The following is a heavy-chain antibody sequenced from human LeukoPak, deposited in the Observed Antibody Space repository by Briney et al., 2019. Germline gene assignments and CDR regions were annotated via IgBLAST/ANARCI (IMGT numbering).Heavy chain of an antibody. V-gene: IGHV1-2*06. CDR2: INPNSGGA. CDR1: GYTFTGYY. D-gene: IGHD6-13*01. Sequence: GASVKVSCKASGYTFTGYYMHWVRQAPGPGLEWMGRINPNSGGANYAQKSQGRVTMTRDTSISTAYMELSRLRSGDTAVYYCARPLKTRPGIAAAGAFDPWGQGTLVTVSS. J-gene: IGHJ5*02. CDR3: ARPLKTRPGIAAAGAFDP.